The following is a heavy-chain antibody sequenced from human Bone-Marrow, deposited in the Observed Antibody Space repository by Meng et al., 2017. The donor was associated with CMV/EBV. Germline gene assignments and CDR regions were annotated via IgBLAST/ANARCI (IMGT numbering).Heavy chain of an antibody. CDR3: AAGSAPRTGY. D-gene: IGHD1-14*01. Sequence: ESLKISCTASGFTFGDYAMSWVRQAPGKGLEWLGYVFYSGLTNYNPSLKSRLTISVDTSKHHFSLNLKSVTAADTAVYYCAAGSAPRTGYWGQGTVVTVSS. CDR2: VFYSGLT. J-gene: IGHJ4*02. V-gene: IGHV4-59*01. CDR1: GFTFGDYA.